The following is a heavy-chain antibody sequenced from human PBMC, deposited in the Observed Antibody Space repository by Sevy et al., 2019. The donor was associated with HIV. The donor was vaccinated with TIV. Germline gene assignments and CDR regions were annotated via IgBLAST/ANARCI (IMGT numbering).Heavy chain of an antibody. CDR3: ARDRVIFGGGGGLDV. CDR1: ASTFTAYY. CDR2: INPNSDGT. V-gene: IGHV1-2*02. J-gene: IGHJ6*02. D-gene: IGHD3-3*02. Sequence: ASVNVSCKTSASTFTAYYMHWLRQAPGQGLEWMGWINPNSDGTKYAQRFQGRVSMTADTSISTAYMELSRLTSDDTAVYYCARDRVIFGGGGGLDVWGQGTTVTVSS.